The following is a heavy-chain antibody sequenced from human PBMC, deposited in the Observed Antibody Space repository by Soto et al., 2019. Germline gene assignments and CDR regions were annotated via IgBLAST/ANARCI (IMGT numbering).Heavy chain of an antibody. CDR3: AKENFRRGPSPTYAMDL. D-gene: IGHD1-7*01. J-gene: IGHJ6*02. CDR2: ISYDGNEK. Sequence: GGSLRLSCAATGFAFSTYGMHWVRQAPGKGREWVAAISYDGNEKYYADSLQGRFTISRDNSKNALYLQVNSLRGEDTAVYDCAKENFRRGPSPTYAMDLWGQGSTVAVYS. CDR1: GFAFSTYG. V-gene: IGHV3-30*18.